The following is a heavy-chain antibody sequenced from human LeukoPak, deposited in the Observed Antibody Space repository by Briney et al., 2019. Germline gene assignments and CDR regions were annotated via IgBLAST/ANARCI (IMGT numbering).Heavy chain of an antibody. V-gene: IGHV3-74*01. CDR3: ASMYSSSWYGSLYYYYYGMDV. D-gene: IGHD6-13*01. CDR1: GFTFSSYW. J-gene: IGHJ6*02. CDR2: INSDGSST. Sequence: GGSLRLSCAASGFTFSSYWMHWVRQAPGKGLVWVSRINSDGSSTSYADSVKGRFTISRDNAKNTLYLQMNSLRAEDTAVYYCASMYSSSWYGSLYYYYYGMDVWGQGTTVTVSS.